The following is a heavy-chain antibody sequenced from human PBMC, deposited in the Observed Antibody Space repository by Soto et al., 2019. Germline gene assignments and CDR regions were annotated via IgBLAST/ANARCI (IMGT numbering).Heavy chain of an antibody. J-gene: IGHJ4*02. CDR2: IWYDGSNK. Sequence: QVQLVESGGGVVQPGRSLRLSCAASGLTFSSYGMHWVRQAPGKGLDWVALIWYDGSNKYYGDSVKGRFTISRDNSKNTLHLKMNSLRAEDTAVYYCARDYGSGMDCWGQGTLVTVSS. V-gene: IGHV3-33*01. CDR1: GLTFSSYG. D-gene: IGHD3-10*01. CDR3: ARDYGSGMDC.